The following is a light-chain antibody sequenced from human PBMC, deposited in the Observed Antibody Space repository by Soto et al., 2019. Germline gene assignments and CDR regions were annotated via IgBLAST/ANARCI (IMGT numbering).Light chain of an antibody. V-gene: IGKV3-15*01. Sequence: IVLTQSPGTLSLSTGERATLSCRASQSVSSSYLAWYQQKPGQAPRLLIYRASTRATGISGRFSGSGSGTEFTLTITSLQSEDFAVYYCQQYNEWPITFGQGTRLAI. CDR2: RAS. CDR1: QSVSSSY. J-gene: IGKJ5*01. CDR3: QQYNEWPIT.